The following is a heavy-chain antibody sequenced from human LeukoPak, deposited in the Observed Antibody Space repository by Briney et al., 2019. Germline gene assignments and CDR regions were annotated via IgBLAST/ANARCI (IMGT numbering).Heavy chain of an antibody. D-gene: IGHD3-10*01. V-gene: IGHV3-30*02. CDR2: MQYEGRNK. J-gene: IGHJ5*01. CDR3: ARSLTMVRAYDS. Sequence: GGSLRLSCAASGFTFSSDGMHWVRQAPGKGLECVTFMQYEGRNKYYADSVRGQVTISRDNSNNKGYLQMDSLTNEDNAGHYCARSLTMVRAYDSWGHGNLVTVSS. CDR1: GFTFSSDG.